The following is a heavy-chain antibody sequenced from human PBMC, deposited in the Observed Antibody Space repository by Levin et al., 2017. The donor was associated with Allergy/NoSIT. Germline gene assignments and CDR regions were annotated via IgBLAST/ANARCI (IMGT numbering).Heavy chain of an antibody. V-gene: IGHV1-2*02. D-gene: IGHD3-10*01. CDR2: INPNSGGT. CDR1: GYTFTGHY. CDR3: ARELGYGSGSYPIDY. J-gene: IGHJ4*02. Sequence: ASVKVSCKASGYTFTGHYMHWVRQAPGQGLEWMGWINPNSGGTNYAPKFQGRVTLTRDTSISTAYMELSRLRSDDTAVYYCARELGYGSGSYPIDYWGQGTLVTVSS.